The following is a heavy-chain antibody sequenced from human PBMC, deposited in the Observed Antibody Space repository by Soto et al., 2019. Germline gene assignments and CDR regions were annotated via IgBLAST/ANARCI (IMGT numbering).Heavy chain of an antibody. CDR2: IYYSGRT. D-gene: IGHD3-9*01. CDR3: ASGGWTYDILTGYYL. Sequence: PSETLSLTCTVSGGSISSYFWSWIRQPPGKGLEWIGYIYYSGRTNYNPSLKSRVTISVDTSKKQISLELSSVTAADSAVYYCASGGWTYDILTGYYLWGQGTMVTVSS. J-gene: IGHJ3*01. V-gene: IGHV4-59*01. CDR1: GGSISSYF.